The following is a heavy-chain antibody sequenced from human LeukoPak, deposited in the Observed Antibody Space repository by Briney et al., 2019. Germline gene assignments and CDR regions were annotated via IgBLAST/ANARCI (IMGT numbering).Heavy chain of an antibody. V-gene: IGHV4-39*07. J-gene: IGHJ4*02. CDR1: GGSISSSSYY. D-gene: IGHD5-12*01. CDR3: ASDSGYGYFDY. CDR2: IYYSGST. Sequence: ETLSLTCTDSGGSISSSSYYWGWIRQPPGKGLEWIGSIYYSGSTYYNPSLKSRVTISVDTSKNQFSLKLSSVTAADTAVYYCASDSGYGYFDYWGQGTLVTVSS.